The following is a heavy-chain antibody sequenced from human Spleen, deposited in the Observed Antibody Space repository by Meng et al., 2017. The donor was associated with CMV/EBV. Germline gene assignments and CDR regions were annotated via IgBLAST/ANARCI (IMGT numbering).Heavy chain of an antibody. V-gene: IGHV4-39*07. CDR1: GGSISTGTYY. J-gene: IGHJ3*02. CDR2: IYYSGST. Sequence: SETLSLTCIVSGGSISTGTYYWGWIRQPPGKGLEWIGSIYYSGSTFYNPSLKSRVTISVDTSKNQFSLRLTSVTAADTAVYYCARDLHAHYYDSSGYLGDAFDIWGQGTMVTVSS. CDR3: ARDLHAHYYDSSGYLGDAFDI. D-gene: IGHD3-22*01.